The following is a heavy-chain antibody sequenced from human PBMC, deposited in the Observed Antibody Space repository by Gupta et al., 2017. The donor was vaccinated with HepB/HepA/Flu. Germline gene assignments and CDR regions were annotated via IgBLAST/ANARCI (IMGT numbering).Heavy chain of an antibody. V-gene: IGHV3-7*01. Sequence: EVQLVESGGGLVQPGGSLRLSCATSAFTFSKFWMSWVRQAPGKGLEWVANIKEDGSEKYYVDAVKGRFTISRDNAKNSLYLQMNSLRAEETAVYYCASTVTDYYYYYMDVWGKGTTVTVSS. J-gene: IGHJ6*03. CDR2: IKEDGSEK. CDR1: AFTFSKFW. CDR3: ASTVTDYYYYYMDV. D-gene: IGHD4-11*01.